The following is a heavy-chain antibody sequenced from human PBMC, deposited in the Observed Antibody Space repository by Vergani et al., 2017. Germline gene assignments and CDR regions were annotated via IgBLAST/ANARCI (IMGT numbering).Heavy chain of an antibody. J-gene: IGHJ4*02. Sequence: EVQLVESGGGLAQPGGSLRLSCAASGFTFSSYSMNWVRQAPGKGLEWVSYISSSSTTIYYADSVKGRFTISRDNAKNSLYLQMNSLRAEDTAVYYCASDGRSRDGYNLYLRPWYYFDYWGQGTLVTVSS. CDR2: ISSSSTTI. D-gene: IGHD5-24*01. CDR1: GFTFSSYS. CDR3: ASDGRSRDGYNLYLRPWYYFDY. V-gene: IGHV3-48*04.